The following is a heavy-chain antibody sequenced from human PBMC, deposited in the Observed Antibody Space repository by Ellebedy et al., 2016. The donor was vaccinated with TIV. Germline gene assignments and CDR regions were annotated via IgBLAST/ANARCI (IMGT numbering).Heavy chain of an antibody. CDR3: ARYNGGRRDFDY. CDR2: IYYSGST. Sequence: SETLSLTCTVSGGSISSSSYYWGWIRQPPGKGLEWIGSIYYSGSTYYNPSLKSRVTISVDTSKNQFSLKLSSVTAADTAVYYCARYNGGRRDFDYWGQGTLVTVSS. D-gene: IGHD3-16*01. J-gene: IGHJ4*02. V-gene: IGHV4-39*07. CDR1: GGSISSSSYY.